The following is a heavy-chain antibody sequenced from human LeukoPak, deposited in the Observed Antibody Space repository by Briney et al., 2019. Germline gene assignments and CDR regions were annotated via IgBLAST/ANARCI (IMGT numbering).Heavy chain of an antibody. CDR3: AKASTRWYFDY. J-gene: IGHJ4*02. CDR2: ITDSGGIT. Sequence: GGSLRLSCAASGFTFSSCAMNWVRQAPGKGLEWVSSITDSGGITKYADSVQGRFTISRDNSKNTLYLQMNSLRAEDTAVYYCAKASTRWYFDYWGQGTLVTVSS. V-gene: IGHV3-23*01. CDR1: GFTFSSCA. D-gene: IGHD6-13*01.